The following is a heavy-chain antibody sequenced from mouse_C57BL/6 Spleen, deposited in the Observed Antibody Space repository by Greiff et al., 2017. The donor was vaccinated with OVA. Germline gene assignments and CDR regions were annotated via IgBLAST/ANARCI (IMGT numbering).Heavy chain of an antibody. V-gene: IGHV5-17*01. D-gene: IGHD2-5*01. J-gene: IGHJ1*03. Sequence: EVQVVESGGGLVKPGGSLKLSCAASGFTFSDYGMHWVRQAPEKGLEWVAYISSGSSTIYYADTVKGRFTISRDNAKNTLFLQMTSLRSEDTAMYYCARNYYSNYWYFDVWGTGTTVTVSS. CDR3: ARNYYSNYWYFDV. CDR1: GFTFSDYG. CDR2: ISSGSSTI.